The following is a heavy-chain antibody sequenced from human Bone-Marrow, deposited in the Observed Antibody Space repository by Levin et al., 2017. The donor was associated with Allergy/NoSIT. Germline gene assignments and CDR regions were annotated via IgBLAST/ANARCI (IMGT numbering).Heavy chain of an antibody. V-gene: IGHV3-23*01. J-gene: IGHJ4*02. D-gene: IGHD4-17*01. CDR1: GFTFSSYA. CDR3: AKDLSVHGDAYYFDY. CDR2: ISGSGGST. Sequence: GGSLRLSCAASGFTFSSYAMSWVRQAPGKGLEWVSAISGSGGSTYYADSVKGRFTISRDNSKNTLYLQMNSLRAEDTAVYYCAKDLSVHGDAYYFDYWGQGTLVTVSS.